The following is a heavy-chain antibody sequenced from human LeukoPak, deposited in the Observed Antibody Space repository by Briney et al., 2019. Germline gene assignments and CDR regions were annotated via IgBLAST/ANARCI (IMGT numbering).Heavy chain of an antibody. CDR3: ARDKSIVVVTASYDY. D-gene: IGHD2-21*02. V-gene: IGHV1-18*01. CDR1: GYTVTSYG. CDR2: ISAYNGNT. Sequence: ASVKVSCKASGYTVTSYGISWVRQAPGQGLERMGWISAYNGNTNYSQKLQGRVTMTTDTSTSTDYMELRSLSSDDTAVYYCARDKSIVVVTASYDYWGQGPLVTVSS. J-gene: IGHJ4*02.